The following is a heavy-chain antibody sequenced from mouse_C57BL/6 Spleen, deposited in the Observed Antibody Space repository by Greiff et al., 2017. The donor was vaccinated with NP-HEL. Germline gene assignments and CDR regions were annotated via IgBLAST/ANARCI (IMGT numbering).Heavy chain of an antibody. CDR3: ARDWRTPFAY. Sequence: QVQLKQPGAELVKPGASVKMSCKASGYTFTSYWITWVKQRPGQGLEWIGDIYPGSGSTNYNQKFKGKATLTVDTSSSTAYMQLSSLTSEDSAVYYCARDWRTPFAYWGQGTLVTVSA. CDR1: GYTFTSYW. J-gene: IGHJ3*01. CDR2: IYPGSGST. V-gene: IGHV1-55*01.